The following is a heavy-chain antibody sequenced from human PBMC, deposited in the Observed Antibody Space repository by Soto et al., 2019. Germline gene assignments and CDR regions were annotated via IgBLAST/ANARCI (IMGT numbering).Heavy chain of an antibody. CDR2: IYWDDDK. CDR3: AHNYLAVAGTSPFDY. V-gene: IGHV2-5*02. J-gene: IGHJ4*02. Sequence: QITLKESGPTLVKPTQTLTLTCTFSGFSLSTSGVGVGWIRQPPGKALEWLALIYWDDDKRYSPSLKSRLTITKDTSKNQVVLTMTNMDPVDTATYYCAHNYLAVAGTSPFDYWGQGTLVTVSS. CDR1: GFSLSTSGVG. D-gene: IGHD6-19*01.